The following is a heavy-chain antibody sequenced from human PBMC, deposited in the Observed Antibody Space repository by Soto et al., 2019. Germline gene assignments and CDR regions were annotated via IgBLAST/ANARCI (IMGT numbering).Heavy chain of an antibody. J-gene: IGHJ5*01. Sequence: AGMVCCKDSGYTFASYGISWLRQAPAQRLKRMGWSSAYNGNTNYAQKLQGRVTMTTDTSTSTAYMELRSLRSDDTAVYYCALVYSGASLGSYAPWRQGTLDPVSS. CDR1: GYTFASYG. V-gene: IGHV1-18*01. CDR3: ALVYSGASLGSYAP. D-gene: IGHD6-6*01. CDR2: SSAYNGNT.